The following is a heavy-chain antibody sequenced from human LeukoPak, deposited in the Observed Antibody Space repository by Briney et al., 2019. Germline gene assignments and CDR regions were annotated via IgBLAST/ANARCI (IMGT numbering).Heavy chain of an antibody. CDR2: IYYSGST. V-gene: IGHV4-30-4*01. Sequence: SETLSLTCTVSGGSISSGDYYWSWIRQPPGKGLEWIGYIYYSGSTYYNPSLKSRVTISVDTSKNQFSLKLSSVTAADTAVYYCARASWELLHYFDYWGQGTLVTVSS. J-gene: IGHJ4*02. CDR3: ARASWELLHYFDY. D-gene: IGHD1-26*01. CDR1: GGSISSGDYY.